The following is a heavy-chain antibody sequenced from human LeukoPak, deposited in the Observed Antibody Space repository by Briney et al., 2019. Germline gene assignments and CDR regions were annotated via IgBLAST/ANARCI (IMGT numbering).Heavy chain of an antibody. CDR1: GFTFSDYY. CDR3: ARYSPLFTMVRGVTA. D-gene: IGHD3-10*01. V-gene: IGHV3-11*01. CDR2: ISSSGSTI. J-gene: IGHJ4*02. Sequence: PGGSLRLSCAASGFTFSDYYMSWIRQAPGKGLEWVSYISSSGSTIYYADSVKGRFTISRDNAKNSLYLQMNSLRAEDTAVYYCARYSPLFTMVRGVTAWGQGTLVTVSS.